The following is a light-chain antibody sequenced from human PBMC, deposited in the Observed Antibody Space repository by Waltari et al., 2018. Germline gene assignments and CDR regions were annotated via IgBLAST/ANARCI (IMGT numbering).Light chain of an antibody. CDR1: LSVSKY. Sequence: ELALKKSPGTLSLSPGERATLSCRANLSVSKYLAWYQQRPGQVPRLLIYAASTRATGIPDRFSGSGFGTDFSLTISRLEPEDFAVYYCQNHERLPAKFGQGTKVEIK. CDR2: AAS. J-gene: IGKJ1*01. V-gene: IGKV3-20*01. CDR3: QNHERLPAK.